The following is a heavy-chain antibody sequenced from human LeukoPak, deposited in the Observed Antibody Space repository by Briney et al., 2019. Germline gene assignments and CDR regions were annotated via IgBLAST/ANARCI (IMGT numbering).Heavy chain of an antibody. D-gene: IGHD2-15*01. J-gene: IGHJ4*02. CDR3: AREDCSGGSCYSGFADY. CDR2: ISSSSSYI. Sequence: GGSLRLSCAASGFTFSSYSMNWVRQAPGKGLEWVSSISSSSSYIYYADSVKGRFTISRDNAKNSLYLQMNSLRAEDTAVYYCAREDCSGGSCYSGFADYWGQGTLVTVSS. V-gene: IGHV3-21*01. CDR1: GFTFSSYS.